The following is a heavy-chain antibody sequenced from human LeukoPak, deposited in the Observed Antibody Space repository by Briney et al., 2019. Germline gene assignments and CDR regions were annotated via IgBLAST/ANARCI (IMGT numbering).Heavy chain of an antibody. Sequence: GGSLRLSCAASGFTFSTYPMHWVRQAPGKGLEWVAVISYDDGTNKYYADSVKGRFTISRDNSKNTLYLQMNSLRADDTAVYYCARLNLGYGYFLEATKHDYWGQGTLVTVSS. CDR3: ARLNLGYGYFLEATKHDY. V-gene: IGHV3-30-3*01. CDR2: ISYDDGTNK. CDR1: GFTFSTYP. J-gene: IGHJ4*02. D-gene: IGHD5-18*01.